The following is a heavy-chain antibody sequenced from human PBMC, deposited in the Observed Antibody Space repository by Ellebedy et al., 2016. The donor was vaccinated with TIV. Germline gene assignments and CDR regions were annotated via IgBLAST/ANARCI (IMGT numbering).Heavy chain of an antibody. CDR3: ARVNRNEDYYGMDV. CDR2: IIPIFGTA. V-gene: IGHV1-69*13. CDR1: GGTFSSYA. Sequence: SVKVSCXASGGTFSSYAISWVRQAPGQGLEWMGGIIPIFGTANYAQKFQGRVTITADESTSTAYMELSSLRSEDTAVYYCARVNRNEDYYGMDVWGQGTTVTVSS. D-gene: IGHD1-14*01. J-gene: IGHJ6*02.